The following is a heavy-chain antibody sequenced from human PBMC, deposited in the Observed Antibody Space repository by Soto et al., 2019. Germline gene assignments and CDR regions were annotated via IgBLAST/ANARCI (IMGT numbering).Heavy chain of an antibody. J-gene: IGHJ4*02. Sequence: ASVKVSCKASGYTFTGYGISWVRQAPGQGLEWMGWISAYNGNTNYAQKLQGRVTMTTDTSTSTAYMELRSLRSDDTAVYYCARDAENIVVVTALDYWGQGTLVT. CDR3: ARDAENIVVVTALDY. CDR2: ISAYNGNT. CDR1: GYTFTGYG. V-gene: IGHV1-18*01. D-gene: IGHD2-21*02.